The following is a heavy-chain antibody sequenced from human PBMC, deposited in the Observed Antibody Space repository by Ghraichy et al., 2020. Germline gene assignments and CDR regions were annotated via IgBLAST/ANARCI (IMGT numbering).Heavy chain of an antibody. Sequence: SETLSLTCAVYGGSFSGYYWSWIRQSPGKGLEWIGENTHSGSTKYNPSLKSRVTISVDTSKNQFTLHVSSVTAADTAVYYCARRGFSFDYWCQGTQVTVSS. V-gene: IGHV4-34*01. J-gene: IGHJ4*02. CDR1: GGSFSGYY. CDR2: NTHSGST. CDR3: ARRGFSFDY.